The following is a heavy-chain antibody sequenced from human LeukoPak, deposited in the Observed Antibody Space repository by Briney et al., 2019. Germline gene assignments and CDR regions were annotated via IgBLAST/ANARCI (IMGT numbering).Heavy chain of an antibody. CDR1: GFTFSNYW. V-gene: IGHV3-74*01. D-gene: IGHD3-16*01. CDR2: INSDGINT. J-gene: IGHJ6*03. Sequence: GGSLRLSCVASGFTFSNYWMHWVRQAPGKGLVWVSRINSDGINTSYADSVKGRFTISRDNAKNTLNLQMNSLRAEDTAVYYCAKGGYYYMDVWGKGTTVTVSS. CDR3: AKGGYYYMDV.